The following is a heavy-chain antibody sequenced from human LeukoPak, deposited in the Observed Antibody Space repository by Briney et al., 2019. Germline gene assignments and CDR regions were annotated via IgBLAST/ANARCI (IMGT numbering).Heavy chain of an antibody. Sequence: GESLKISCKGSGYSFTSSWIGWVRQMPGKGLEWLGIIYPGDSDTRYSPSFQGQVTISADKSISTAYLQWSSRKASDTAMYYCARRYYYGSGTRYYFDYWGQGTLVTVSS. CDR1: GYSFTSSW. CDR2: IYPGDSDT. D-gene: IGHD3-10*01. CDR3: ARRYYYGSGTRYYFDY. V-gene: IGHV5-51*01. J-gene: IGHJ4*02.